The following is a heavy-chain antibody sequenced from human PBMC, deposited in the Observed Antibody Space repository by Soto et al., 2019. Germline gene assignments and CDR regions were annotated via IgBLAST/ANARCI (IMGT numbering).Heavy chain of an antibody. CDR3: ARDTSIVVVPAAPGWFDP. J-gene: IGHJ5*02. V-gene: IGHV4-31*03. Sequence: PSETLSLTCTVSGGSISSGGYYWSWIRQHPGKGLEWIGYIYYSGSTYYNQSLKSRVTISVDTSKNQFYLKLSSVTAADTAVYYCARDTSIVVVPAAPGWFDPWGQGTLVTVSS. D-gene: IGHD2-2*01. CDR2: IYYSGST. CDR1: GGSISSGGYY.